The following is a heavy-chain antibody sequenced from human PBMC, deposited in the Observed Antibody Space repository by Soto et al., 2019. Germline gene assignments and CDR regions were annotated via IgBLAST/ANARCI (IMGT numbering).Heavy chain of an antibody. D-gene: IGHD1-1*01. CDR2: INPSGGST. V-gene: IGHV1-46*01. Sequence: ASVKVSCKASGYTFTSYYMHWVRQAPGQGLEWMGIINPSGGSTSYAQKFQGRVTMTRDTSTSTVYMELSSLRSEDTAVYYCVRGRNQFESDPCYYYMDFWGQGTTVTVSS. CDR1: GYTFTSYY. J-gene: IGHJ6*03. CDR3: VRGRNQFESDPCYYYMDF.